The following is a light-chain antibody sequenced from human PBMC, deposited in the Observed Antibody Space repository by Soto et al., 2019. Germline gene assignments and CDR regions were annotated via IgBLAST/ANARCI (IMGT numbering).Light chain of an antibody. CDR3: SSYTSSSTPWV. V-gene: IGLV2-14*01. CDR1: SSDVGGYTY. Sequence: QSALTQPASVYGSPGQSITISCTGTSSDVGGYTYVSWYQQHPGKAPKLMIYEVSNRPSGVSNRFSGSKSGNTASLTISGLQAEDEADYYCSSYTSSSTPWVFGGGTKLTVL. CDR2: EVS. J-gene: IGLJ3*02.